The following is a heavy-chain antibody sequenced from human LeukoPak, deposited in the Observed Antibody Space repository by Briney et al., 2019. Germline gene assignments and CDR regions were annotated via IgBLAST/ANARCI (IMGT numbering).Heavy chain of an antibody. CDR3: ARRDAFDL. Sequence: SETLSLTCTVSGGSINSYYWSWIRQPPGKGLEWVGYIYYNVSTNYNPSLKSRVTISVDTSKNQFSLKLRSVTAADTAVCYCARRDAFDLWGQGTMVTVSS. J-gene: IGHJ3*01. CDR1: GGSINSYY. CDR2: IYYNVST. V-gene: IGHV4-59*01.